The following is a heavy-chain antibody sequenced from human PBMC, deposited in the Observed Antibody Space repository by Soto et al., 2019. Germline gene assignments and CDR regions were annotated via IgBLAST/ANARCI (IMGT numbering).Heavy chain of an antibody. V-gene: IGHV1-69*02. Sequence: QVQLVQSGAEVKKPGSSVKVSCKDSGGTFSTYSMFWVRQAPGQGLEWMGRIIPMLGVRNYAQRFQDRVTIIADKSTATVHMELSSLRSEDTAPYYCTIGSWSGEVFDIWGQGTMVTVSS. J-gene: IGHJ3*02. D-gene: IGHD2-21*01. CDR2: IIPMLGVR. CDR1: GGTFSTYS. CDR3: TIGSWSGEVFDI.